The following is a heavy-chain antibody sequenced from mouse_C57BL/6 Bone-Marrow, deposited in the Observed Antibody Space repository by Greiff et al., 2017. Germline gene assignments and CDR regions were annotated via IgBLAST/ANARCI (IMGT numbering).Heavy chain of an antibody. D-gene: IGHD4-1*01. Sequence: EVNVVESGGGLVKPGGSLKLSCAASGFTFSSYAMSWVRQTPEKRLEWVATISDGGSYTYYPDNVKGRFTISRDNAKNNLYLQMSHLKSEDTAMYYCARADWGAMDYWGQGTSVTVSS. CDR1: GFTFSSYA. J-gene: IGHJ4*01. V-gene: IGHV5-4*03. CDR2: ISDGGSYT. CDR3: ARADWGAMDY.